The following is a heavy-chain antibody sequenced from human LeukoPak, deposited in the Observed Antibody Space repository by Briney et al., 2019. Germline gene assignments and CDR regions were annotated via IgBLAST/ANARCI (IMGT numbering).Heavy chain of an antibody. D-gene: IGHD4-17*01. CDR3: ARHDYGDYEANWFDP. CDR2: IYYSGST. V-gene: IGHV4-39*01. J-gene: IGHJ5*02. Sequence: SETLSLTCTVSGGSISSSSYYWGWIRQPSGKGLEWIGSIYYSGSTYFNPSLRSRLTISVDTSKNQFSLRLNSVTAADTAVYHCARHDYGDYEANWFDPWGQGSLVTVSS. CDR1: GGSISSSSYY.